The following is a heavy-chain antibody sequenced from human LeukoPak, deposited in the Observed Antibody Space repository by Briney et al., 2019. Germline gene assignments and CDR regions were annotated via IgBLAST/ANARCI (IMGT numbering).Heavy chain of an antibody. Sequence: SETLTLTCTVSGGSISSYSWSWIRQPAGKGPEWIGRFYISGCTHYSPPLKSRVTVSLDKSRNQFSLKMSSVTAADTAVYYCARDRTGWFDPWGQGILATVSS. J-gene: IGHJ5*02. CDR1: GGSISSYS. CDR2: FYISGCT. CDR3: ARDRTGWFDP. V-gene: IGHV4-4*07.